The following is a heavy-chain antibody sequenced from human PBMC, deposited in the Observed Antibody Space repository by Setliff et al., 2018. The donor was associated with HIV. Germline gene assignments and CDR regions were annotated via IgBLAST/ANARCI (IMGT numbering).Heavy chain of an antibody. V-gene: IGHV4-34*01. J-gene: IGHJ4*02. D-gene: IGHD1-1*01. Sequence: PSETLSLTCAVYGGSFSGYYWSWIRQPPGKGLEWIGYIYDSGKTKYNPSLKSRVTISEDRSKNQVSLKLSSMTAADTAVYYCARGVRPYYFDYWGQGTLVTVSS. CDR3: ARGVRPYYFDY. CDR2: IYDSGKT. CDR1: GGSFSGYY.